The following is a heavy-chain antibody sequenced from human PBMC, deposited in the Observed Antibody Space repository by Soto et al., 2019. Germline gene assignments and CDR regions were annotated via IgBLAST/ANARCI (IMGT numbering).Heavy chain of an antibody. V-gene: IGHV3-23*01. J-gene: IGHJ6*02. D-gene: IGHD2-8*01. CDR2: ISGSADST. Sequence: EVQLLESGGGFIHPGGSLRLSCAASGFSFSSFAMNWVRQAPGKGLEWVSIISGSADSTFYADSVKGRFTISRDNFKSTLYLQINSLRADDTAVYYCAKTRGAMIYAISVYGMDVWGQGTTVTVSS. CDR1: GFSFSSFA. CDR3: AKTRGAMIYAISVYGMDV.